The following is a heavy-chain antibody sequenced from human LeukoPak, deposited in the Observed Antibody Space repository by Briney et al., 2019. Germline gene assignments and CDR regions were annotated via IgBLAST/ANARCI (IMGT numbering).Heavy chain of an antibody. Sequence: GVSLRLSCTASGFTFSDYAINWVRQAPGKGLEWVGFIRSKAFGGTAEYAASVKGRFTISRDDSKSIAYLQMNSLKTEDTAVYYCTRDRGSSTLGDYWGQGTLVTVSS. CDR1: GFTFSDYA. V-gene: IGHV3-49*04. J-gene: IGHJ4*02. CDR3: TRDRGSSTLGDY. D-gene: IGHD7-27*01. CDR2: IRSKAFGGTA.